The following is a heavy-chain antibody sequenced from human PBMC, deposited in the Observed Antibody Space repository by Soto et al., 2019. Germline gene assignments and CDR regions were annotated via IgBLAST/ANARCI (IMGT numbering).Heavy chain of an antibody. CDR3: ARVQDSGSYPYPALLLDY. V-gene: IGHV3-33*01. CDR2: IWYDGSNK. D-gene: IGHD1-26*01. J-gene: IGHJ4*02. CDR1: GFTFSSYG. Sequence: GGSLRLSCAASGFTFSSYGMHWVRQAPGKGLEWVAVIWYDGSNKYYADSVKGRLTITRDNYKNTPYLQMNSLRAEDTAVFYLARVQDSGSYPYPALLLDYWGQGTLVTVSS.